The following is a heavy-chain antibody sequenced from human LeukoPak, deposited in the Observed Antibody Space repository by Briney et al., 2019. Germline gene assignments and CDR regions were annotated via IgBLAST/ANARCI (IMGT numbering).Heavy chain of an antibody. Sequence: SETLSLTCTVSGGSISSYCWSWIRQPPGKGLEWIGYIYYSGSTNYNPSLKSRVTISVDTSKNQFSLKLSSVTAADTAVYYCARDLGSSGFLGYWGQGTLVTVSS. CDR2: IYYSGST. CDR3: ARDLGSSGFLGY. J-gene: IGHJ4*02. V-gene: IGHV4-59*01. CDR1: GGSISSYC. D-gene: IGHD6-19*01.